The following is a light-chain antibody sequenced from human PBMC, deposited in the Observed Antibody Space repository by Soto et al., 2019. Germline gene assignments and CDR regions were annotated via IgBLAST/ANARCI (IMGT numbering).Light chain of an antibody. Sequence: EIVLTQSPGTLSLSPGERATLSCRASQSVSSSFLAWYQQKPGQAPRLLIYGASSRATGIPDRFSGSGSGTALTLTIRGMEPEDFAVYYCQQYGSSPWTFGQGTKVEIK. CDR3: QQYGSSPWT. J-gene: IGKJ1*01. CDR1: QSVSSSF. CDR2: GAS. V-gene: IGKV3-20*01.